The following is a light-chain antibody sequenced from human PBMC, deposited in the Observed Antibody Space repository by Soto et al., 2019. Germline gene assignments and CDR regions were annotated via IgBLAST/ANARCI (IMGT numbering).Light chain of an antibody. CDR2: AAS. CDR1: QRISSY. Sequence: DIQMTHSPSSLSASVVERVTITFLASQRISSYLAWYQQKPGKAPKLLIYAASTLQSGVPSRFSGSGSGTAFTLTISSLQPEDFATYYCQQLNSYPINFGQGTRLEIK. CDR3: QQLNSYPIN. V-gene: IGKV1-9*01. J-gene: IGKJ5*01.